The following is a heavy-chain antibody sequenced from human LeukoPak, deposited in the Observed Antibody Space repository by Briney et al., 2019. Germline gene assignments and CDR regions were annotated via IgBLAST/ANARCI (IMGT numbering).Heavy chain of an antibody. CDR1: GFTYSSYA. CDR2: ISGSGGST. V-gene: IGHV3-23*01. D-gene: IGHD6-13*01. J-gene: IGHJ5*02. CDR3: ARGAWHSDSWYSFDP. Sequence: GGSLRLSCAASGFTYSSYAMSWVRQGPGRGLEWVSAISGSGGSTYYADSVKGRFTVSRDNSKNTLYLQMNSLRGEDTAVYYCARGAWHSDSWYSFDPWGQGTLVTVSS.